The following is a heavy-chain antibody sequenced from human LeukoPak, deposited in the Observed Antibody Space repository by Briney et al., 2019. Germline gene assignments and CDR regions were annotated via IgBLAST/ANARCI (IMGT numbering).Heavy chain of an antibody. V-gene: IGHV1-69*04. CDR2: IIPILGIA. Sequence: ASVKVSCKASGGTFSSYAISWVRQAPGQGLEWMGRIIPILGIANYAQKFQGRVTITADKSTSTAYMELSSLRSEDTAVNYFAFYCESYDSSGYNALYYYYGMDVWGQGTTVTVSS. CDR3: AFYCESYDSSGYNALYYYYGMDV. D-gene: IGHD3-22*01. CDR1: GGTFSSYA. J-gene: IGHJ6*02.